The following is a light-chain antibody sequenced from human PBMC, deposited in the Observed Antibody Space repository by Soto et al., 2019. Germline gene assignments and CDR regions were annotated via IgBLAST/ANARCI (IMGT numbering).Light chain of an antibody. Sequence: DIQMPQSPTSLSASTGDRVIITGRASQTISSHLNWYQQKPGKAPNLLVYAASSLQSGVPSRFTGSGSGTEFTLTISSLQSEDFAVYYCQQYNNWWTFGQGTKVDIK. CDR3: QQYNNWWT. J-gene: IGKJ1*01. CDR2: AAS. CDR1: QTISSH. V-gene: IGKV1-39*01.